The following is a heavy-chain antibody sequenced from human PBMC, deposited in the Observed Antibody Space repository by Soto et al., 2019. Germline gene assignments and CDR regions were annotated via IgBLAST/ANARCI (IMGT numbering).Heavy chain of an antibody. V-gene: IGHV2-70*01. CDR1: GFSLSTSGMC. D-gene: IGHD2-2*01. CDR3: ARIRRHCSRTSCYFVFSRSRFDP. CDR2: IDWDDDK. Sequence: SRPTLVNPTQTLTLTCTFSGFSLSTSGMCVSWIRQPPGKALEWLALIDWDDDKYYSTSLKTRLTISKDTSKNQAVLTMTNMDSVDTATYYCARIRRHCSRTSCYFVFSRSRFDPWGQGTMVTVYS. J-gene: IGHJ5*02.